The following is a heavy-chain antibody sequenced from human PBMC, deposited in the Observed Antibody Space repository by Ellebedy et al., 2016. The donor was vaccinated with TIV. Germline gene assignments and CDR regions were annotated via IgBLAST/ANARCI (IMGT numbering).Heavy chain of an antibody. V-gene: IGHV4-39*07. Sequence: SETLSLTXTVSGDSVRSSSHYWGWIRQPPGKGLEWVGNIYYSGRVYYSPSLNDRATISVDTSKNHLSLTLTSVTAADTAVYFCATNYFDTTGHSWGQGTLVTVSS. J-gene: IGHJ4*02. CDR2: IYYSGRV. D-gene: IGHD3-22*01. CDR3: ATNYFDTTGHS. CDR1: GDSVRSSSHY.